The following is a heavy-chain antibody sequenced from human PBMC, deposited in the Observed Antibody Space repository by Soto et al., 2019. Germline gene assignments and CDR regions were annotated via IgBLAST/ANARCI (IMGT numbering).Heavy chain of an antibody. V-gene: IGHV1-69*02. Sequence: SVKVSCKASGGTFSSYTISWLRQAPGQGLEWMGRIIPILGIANYAQKFQGRVTITADKSTSTAYMELSSLRSEDTAVYYCVAPPTDSGYDNFDYWGQGTLVNVSS. J-gene: IGHJ4*02. CDR3: VAPPTDSGYDNFDY. CDR1: GGTFSSYT. D-gene: IGHD5-12*01. CDR2: IIPILGIA.